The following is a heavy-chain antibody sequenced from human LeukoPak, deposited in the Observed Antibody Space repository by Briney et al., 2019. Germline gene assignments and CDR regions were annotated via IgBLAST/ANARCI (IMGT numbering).Heavy chain of an antibody. CDR2: IYPGDSDT. J-gene: IGHJ4*02. CDR1: GYSFTSYW. D-gene: IGHD3-3*01. Sequence: GESLKISCKGSGYSFTSYWIGWVRQMPGKGLEWMGIIYPGDSDTRYSPSFQGQATISAHKSISTAYLQWSSLKASDTAMYYCARPHYDFWSGYPYYFDYWGQGTLVTVSS. V-gene: IGHV5-51*01. CDR3: ARPHYDFWSGYPYYFDY.